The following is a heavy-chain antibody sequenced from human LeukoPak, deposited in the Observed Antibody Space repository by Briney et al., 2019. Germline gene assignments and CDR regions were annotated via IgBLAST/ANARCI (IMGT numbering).Heavy chain of an antibody. J-gene: IGHJ4*02. CDR3: AKEIWFGYPPY. CDR1: GFTFSSYG. D-gene: IGHD3-10*01. V-gene: IGHV3-23*01. Sequence: GGSLRLSCAASGFTFSSYGMSWVRQAPGKGLKWVSSITGSGDDTYNADSVKGRFTISRDNSKNTLYLQMNSLRAEDTAVYYCAKEIWFGYPPYWGQGTLVTVSS. CDR2: ITGSGDDT.